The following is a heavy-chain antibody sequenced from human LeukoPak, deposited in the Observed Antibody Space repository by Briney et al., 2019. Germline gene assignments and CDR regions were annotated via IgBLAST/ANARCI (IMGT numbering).Heavy chain of an antibody. V-gene: IGHV3-23*01. CDR3: AQDIGWIQFAY. CDR1: GFTFSSYG. J-gene: IGHJ4*02. CDR2: ISSSGGGT. Sequence: QTGGSLRLSCAASGFTFSSYGMKWVRQAPGRGLEWISGISSSGGGTYYAAFVKGRFTISRDDSKNTLYLQLNSLRGDDTAVYYCAQDIGWIQFAYWGQGTLVTVSS. D-gene: IGHD5-24*01.